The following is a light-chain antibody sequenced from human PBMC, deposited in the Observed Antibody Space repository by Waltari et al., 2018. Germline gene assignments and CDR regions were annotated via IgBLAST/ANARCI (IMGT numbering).Light chain of an antibody. CDR1: QSILTW. J-gene: IGKJ4*01. CDR2: KAA. Sequence: DIQMTQSPSTLSASVGDRVTITCRASQSILTWLAWYQQKPGKAPRLMMYKAASFQSGFTPRFSGLGSGTDFTLTISSLPPDDFSTYYCQQYNTYSPGPTFGGGTKVEIK. CDR3: QQYNTYSPGPT. V-gene: IGKV1-5*03.